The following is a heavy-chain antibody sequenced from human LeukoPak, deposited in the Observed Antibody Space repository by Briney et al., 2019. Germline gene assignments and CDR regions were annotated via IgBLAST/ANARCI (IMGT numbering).Heavy chain of an antibody. CDR3: ARDLTPREFWSGYYDY. J-gene: IGHJ4*02. V-gene: IGHV3-30-3*01. D-gene: IGHD3-3*01. Sequence: GRSLRLSCAASGFTFSSYAMHWVRQAPGKGLEWVAVISYDGSNKYYADSVKGRFTISRDNSKNTLYLQMNSLRAEDTAVYYCARDLTPREFWSGYYDYWGQGTLVTVSS. CDR2: ISYDGSNK. CDR1: GFTFSSYA.